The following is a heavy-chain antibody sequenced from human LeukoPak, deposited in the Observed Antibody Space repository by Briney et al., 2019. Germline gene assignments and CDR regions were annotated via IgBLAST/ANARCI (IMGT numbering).Heavy chain of an antibody. CDR1: GYTFTSYG. CDR3: ALIAAADRGDFDY. CDR2: IIPILGIA. D-gene: IGHD6-13*01. Sequence: SVKVSCKASGYTFTSYGISWVRQAPGQGLEWMGRIIPILGIANYAQKFQGRVTITADKSTSTAYMELSSLRSEDTAVYYCALIAAADRGDFDYWGQGTLVTVSS. J-gene: IGHJ4*02. V-gene: IGHV1-69*04.